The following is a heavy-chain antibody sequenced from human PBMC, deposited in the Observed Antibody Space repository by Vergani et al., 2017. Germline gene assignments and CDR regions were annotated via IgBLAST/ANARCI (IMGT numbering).Heavy chain of an antibody. CDR2: IYSGGST. Sequence: EVQLVESGGGLIQPGGSLRLSCAASGFTVSSNYMSWVRQAPGKGLEWVSVIYSGGSTYYADSVKGRFTISRDNSKNTLYLQMNSLRAEDTAVYYCARARGHRHYYYYYGMDVWGQGTTVTVS. V-gene: IGHV3-53*01. CDR1: GFTVSSNY. D-gene: IGHD3-10*01. J-gene: IGHJ6*02. CDR3: ARARGHRHYYYYYGMDV.